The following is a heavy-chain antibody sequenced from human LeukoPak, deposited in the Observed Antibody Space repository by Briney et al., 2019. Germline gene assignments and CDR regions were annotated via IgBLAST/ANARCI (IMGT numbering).Heavy chain of an antibody. V-gene: IGHV1-18*01. Sequence: ASVKVSCKASGYTFTSYGISWVRQAPGQGLEWMGWISAYNGNTNYAQKLQGRVTMTTDTSTSTAYMELRSLRSDDTAVYYCSRDRPFTIFGVVTNGGYFDYWGQGTLVTVSS. CDR1: GYTFTSYG. D-gene: IGHD3-3*01. CDR3: SRDRPFTIFGVVTNGGYFDY. CDR2: ISAYNGNT. J-gene: IGHJ4*02.